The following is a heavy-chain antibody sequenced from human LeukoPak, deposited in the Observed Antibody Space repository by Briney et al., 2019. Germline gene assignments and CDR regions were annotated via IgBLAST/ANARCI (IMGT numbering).Heavy chain of an antibody. D-gene: IGHD3-16*01. J-gene: IGHJ5*02. V-gene: IGHV5-51*01. CDR3: ARRGGNWLDP. CDR2: ISPANSET. Sequence: PGESLKISGKGSGYRFTSYWIAWVRQKPGKGLELMGIISPANSETLYSPSFQGQVTMSADSSTAYLQWSSLKASDTAIYYCARRGGNWLDPWGQGTLVTVSS. CDR1: GYRFTSYW.